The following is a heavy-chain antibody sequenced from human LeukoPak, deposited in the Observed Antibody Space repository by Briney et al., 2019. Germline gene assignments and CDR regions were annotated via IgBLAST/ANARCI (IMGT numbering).Heavy chain of an antibody. CDR1: GFTFRSYE. Sequence: GGSLRLSCAASGFTFRSYEMNWVRQAPGKGPEWVSYIPSGGSTIFYADSVKGRFTISRDNAKNSLYLQMNSLRADDTAVYYCARSGTTSLFDYWGEGTLVSVSS. CDR2: IPSGGSTI. CDR3: ARSGTTSLFDY. D-gene: IGHD1-14*01. J-gene: IGHJ4*02. V-gene: IGHV3-48*03.